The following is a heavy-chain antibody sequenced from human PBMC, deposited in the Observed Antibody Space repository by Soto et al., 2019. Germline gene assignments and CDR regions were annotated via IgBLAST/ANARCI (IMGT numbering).Heavy chain of an antibody. J-gene: IGHJ3*02. Sequence: ESGGGLVKPGGSLRLSCAASGFTFSSYSMNWVRQAPGKGLEWVSSISSSSSYIYYADSVKGRFTISRDNAKNSLYLQMNSLRAEDTAVYYCARDSASSSFDAFDIWGQGTMVTVSS. CDR3: ARDSASSSFDAFDI. V-gene: IGHV3-21*01. CDR1: GFTFSSYS. D-gene: IGHD6-6*01. CDR2: ISSSSSYI.